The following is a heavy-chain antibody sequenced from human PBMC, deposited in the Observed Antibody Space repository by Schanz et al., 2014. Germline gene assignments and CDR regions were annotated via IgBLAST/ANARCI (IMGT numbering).Heavy chain of an antibody. CDR2: VYMSAAST. Sequence: VQLVEPGGGLIQPGGSLRLSCAVSGFTVSSNYMSWVRQAPGKGLEWVSTVYMSAASTRYADSVKGRFIISRDSSKNTLFLQMNSLRAEDTAVYFCARDGGRDGYNLAFDVWGQGTLVTVSS. J-gene: IGHJ3*01. CDR1: GFTVSSNY. CDR3: ARDGGRDGYNLAFDV. V-gene: IGHV3-53*01. D-gene: IGHD5-12*01.